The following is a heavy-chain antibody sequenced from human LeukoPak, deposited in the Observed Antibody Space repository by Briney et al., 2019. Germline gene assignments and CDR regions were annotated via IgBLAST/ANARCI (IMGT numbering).Heavy chain of an antibody. CDR3: ARHEGAYCSGGSCYSGWFDP. D-gene: IGHD2-15*01. Sequence: PSETLSLTCTVSGGSISSSSYYWGWIRQPPGKGLEWIGSIYYSGSTYYNPSLKSRVTISVDTSKNQFSLKLSSVTAADTAVYYCARHEGAYCSGGSCYSGWFDPWGQGTLVTVSS. V-gene: IGHV4-39*01. CDR1: GGSISSSSYY. J-gene: IGHJ5*02. CDR2: IYYSGST.